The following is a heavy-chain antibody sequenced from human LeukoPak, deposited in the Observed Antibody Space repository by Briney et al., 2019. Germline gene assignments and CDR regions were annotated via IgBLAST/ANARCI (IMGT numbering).Heavy chain of an antibody. V-gene: IGHV4-59*01. CDR2: IYYSGST. J-gene: IGHJ4*02. Sequence: NPSETLSLTCTVSGGSISSYYWSWIRQPPGKGLEWIGYIYYSGSTNYNPSLKSRVTISVDTSNNQFSLKLSSVTAADTAVYYCAGGYSSSWGLFDYWGQGTLVTVSS. D-gene: IGHD6-13*01. CDR1: GGSISSYY. CDR3: AGGYSSSWGLFDY.